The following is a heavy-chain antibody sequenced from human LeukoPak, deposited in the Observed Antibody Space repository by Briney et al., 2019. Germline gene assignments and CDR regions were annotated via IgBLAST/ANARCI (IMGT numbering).Heavy chain of an antibody. CDR3: ARVGGIAAAFDY. V-gene: IGHV1-8*01. CDR2: MNPNSGNT. J-gene: IGHJ4*02. D-gene: IGHD6-13*01. CDR1: GYTFTSYD. Sequence: ASVKVSCKASGYTFTSYDINWVRQATGQGLEWMGWMNPNSGNTGYAQKFQGRVTMTRNTSISTAYMELSSPRSEDTAVYYCARVGGIAAAFDYWGQGTLVTVSS.